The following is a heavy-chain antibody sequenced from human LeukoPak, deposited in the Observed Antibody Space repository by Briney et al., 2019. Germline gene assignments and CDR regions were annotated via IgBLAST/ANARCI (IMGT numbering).Heavy chain of an antibody. CDR2: ISGSGGST. D-gene: IGHD3-10*01. CDR3: ASLSITMVRGSPRRMDV. CDR1: GFTFSSYG. V-gene: IGHV3-23*01. Sequence: GGSLRLSCAASGFTFSSYGMSWVRQAPGKGLEWVSAISGSGGSTYYADSVKGRFTISRDNSKNTLYLQMNSLRAEDTAVYYCASLSITMVRGSPRRMDVWGKGTTVTISS. J-gene: IGHJ6*04.